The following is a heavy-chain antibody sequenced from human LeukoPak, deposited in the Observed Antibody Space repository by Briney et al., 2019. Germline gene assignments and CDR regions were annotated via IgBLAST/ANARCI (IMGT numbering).Heavy chain of an antibody. J-gene: IGHJ4*02. CDR3: ATLEYNSPNY. CDR1: GFTFSDYY. V-gene: IGHV3-11*01. D-gene: IGHD1-1*01. CDR2: ISSSGGYIT. Sequence: GGSLRLSCAASGFTFSDYYMNWIRQAPGKGLEWISCISSSGGYITYYADSVKGRFTISRDDAKNSLYLQMNSLRAEDTAVYYCATLEYNSPNYWGQGTLVTVSS.